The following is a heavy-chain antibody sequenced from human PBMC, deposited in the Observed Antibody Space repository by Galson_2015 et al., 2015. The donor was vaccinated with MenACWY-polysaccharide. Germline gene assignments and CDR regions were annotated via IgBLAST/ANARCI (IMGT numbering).Heavy chain of an antibody. CDR2: IYSSGSP. CDR3: ARVIVVPGTIDYFDY. Sequence: SLRLSCAVSGFTVSSNYMSWGRQAPGKGPEWVSIIYSSGSPYYADSVKGRFTISRDNSKKTLYFQMTSLRVEDTAVYYCARVIVVPGTIDYFDYWGQGNLVTVSS. J-gene: IGHJ4*02. CDR1: GFTVSSNY. D-gene: IGHD1-1*01. V-gene: IGHV3-53*01.